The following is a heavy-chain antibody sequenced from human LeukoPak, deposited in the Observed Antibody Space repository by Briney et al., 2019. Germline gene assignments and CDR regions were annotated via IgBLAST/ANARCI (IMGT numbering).Heavy chain of an antibody. CDR2: ISGSGGST. CDR3: AKASRASNYYYYMDV. Sequence: GGSVRLSCAASGFTFSSYAMSWARQAPGKGREWVSAISGSGGSTYYAASVKGRFTISRDNSKNTLYLQMNSLRAEDTAVYYCAKASRASNYYYYMDVWGKGTTVTVSS. V-gene: IGHV3-23*01. J-gene: IGHJ6*03. CDR1: GFTFSSYA.